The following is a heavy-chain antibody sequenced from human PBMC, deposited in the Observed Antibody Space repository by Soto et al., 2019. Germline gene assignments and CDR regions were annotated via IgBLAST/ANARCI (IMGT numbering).Heavy chain of an antibody. V-gene: IGHV1-69*01. CDR3: ARDSHDYIWGSYRNGMDV. J-gene: IGHJ6*02. CDR2: LIPILGTP. CDR1: GSTFSKYA. D-gene: IGHD3-16*02. Sequence: QVQLVQSGAEVKKPGSSVKVSCKASGSTFSKYAISWVRQAPGQGLGWMGGLIPILGTPKYAQKFQGRVTITADESTTTAYMELSSVTFEDTAVYYCARDSHDYIWGSYRNGMDVWGQGTTVSVSS.